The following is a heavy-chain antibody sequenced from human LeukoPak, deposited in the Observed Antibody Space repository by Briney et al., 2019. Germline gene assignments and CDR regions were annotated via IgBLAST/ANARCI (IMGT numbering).Heavy chain of an antibody. CDR3: ARGGIQLWFGLPTDWFDP. D-gene: IGHD3-10*01. J-gene: IGHJ5*02. CDR1: GGSFSGYY. Sequence: PSETLSLTCAVYGGSFSGYYWSWIRQPPGKGLEWIGEINHSGSTNYNPSLKSRVTISVDTSKNQFSLKLSSVTAADTAVYYCARGGIQLWFGLPTDWFDPWGQGTLVTVSS. CDR2: INHSGST. V-gene: IGHV4-34*01.